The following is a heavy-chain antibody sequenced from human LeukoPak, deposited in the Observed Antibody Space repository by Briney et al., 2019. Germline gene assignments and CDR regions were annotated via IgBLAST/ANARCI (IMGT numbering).Heavy chain of an antibody. J-gene: IGHJ4*02. Sequence: PSETLSLTCTVSGGPISSYYWSWIRQPPGKGLEWIGYIYYSGSTNYNPSLKSRVTISVDTSKNQFSLKLSSVTAADTAVYYCARRSRYAAIIDYWGQGTLVTVSS. CDR3: ARRSRYAAIIDY. CDR1: GGPISSYY. CDR2: IYYSGST. V-gene: IGHV4-59*08. D-gene: IGHD2-2*02.